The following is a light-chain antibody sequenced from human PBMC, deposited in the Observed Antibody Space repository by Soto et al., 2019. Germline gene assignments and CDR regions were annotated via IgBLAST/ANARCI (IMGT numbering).Light chain of an antibody. Sequence: QSALTQPPSASGSPGQSVTISCTGTSGDVGGYDYVSWYQQHPCKAPKLMIYEVTKRPLGVPDRFSGSKSGDTASLTVSGLQAEDEADYYCSSYAGSDNPYVFGTGTNVTAL. CDR2: EVT. CDR1: SGDVGGYDY. J-gene: IGLJ1*01. V-gene: IGLV2-8*01. CDR3: SSYAGSDNPYV.